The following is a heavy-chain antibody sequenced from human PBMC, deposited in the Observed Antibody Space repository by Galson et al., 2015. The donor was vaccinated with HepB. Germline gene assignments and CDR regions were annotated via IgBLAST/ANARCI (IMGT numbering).Heavy chain of an antibody. D-gene: IGHD5-18*01. CDR1: GYPFINYA. CDR3: TRDTAMAHWDY. CDR2: INVGNGNT. V-gene: IGHV1-3*01. Sequence: SVKVSCKASGYPFINYAIHWVRQAPEHSLEWMGWINVGNGNTIYSKEFQGRVTISRDISASTAYLDLPSLSSEDTAVYYCTRDTAMAHWDYWGQGTRVTVSS. J-gene: IGHJ4*02.